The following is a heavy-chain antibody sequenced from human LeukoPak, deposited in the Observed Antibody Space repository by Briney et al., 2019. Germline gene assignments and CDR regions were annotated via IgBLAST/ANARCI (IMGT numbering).Heavy chain of an antibody. CDR2: IYYSGST. CDR1: GGSISSYY. V-gene: IGHV4-59*08. Sequence: SETLSLTCTVSGGSISSYYWSWIRQPPEKGLEWIGYIYYSGSTNYNPSLKSRVTISVDTSKNQFSLKLSSVTAADTAVYYCARFNWNRLFDYWGQGTLVTVSS. D-gene: IGHD1-1*01. J-gene: IGHJ4*02. CDR3: ARFNWNRLFDY.